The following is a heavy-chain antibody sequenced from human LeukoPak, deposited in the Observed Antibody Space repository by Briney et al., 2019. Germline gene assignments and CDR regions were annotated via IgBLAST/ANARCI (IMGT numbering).Heavy chain of an antibody. CDR3: ARVVGYSSGRTSDY. CDR2: ISAYNGNT. V-gene: IGHV1-18*01. D-gene: IGHD6-19*01. CDR1: GYTFTSYG. J-gene: IGHJ4*02. Sequence: ASVKVSCKASGYTFTSYGISWVRQAPGQGLEWMGWISAYNGNTNYAQKLQGRVTMTTDKYTSTAYMELRSLRSDDTAVYYCARVVGYSSGRTSDYWGQGTLVTVSS.